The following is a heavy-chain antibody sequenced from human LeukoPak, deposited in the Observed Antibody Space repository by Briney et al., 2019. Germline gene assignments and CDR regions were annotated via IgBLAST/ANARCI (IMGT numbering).Heavy chain of an antibody. D-gene: IGHD2-2*01. CDR1: GFTFSNAW. V-gene: IGHV3-15*01. CDR3: TTEPYCSSTSCTGY. J-gene: IGHJ4*02. Sequence: GGSLRLSCAASGFTFSNAWMSWVRQAPGKGLEWVGRIKSKTDGGTTDYAAPVKGRFTISRDDSKNTLYLQMNSLKTEDTAVYYCTTEPYCSSTSCTGYWGQGTLVTVSS. CDR2: IKSKTDGGTT.